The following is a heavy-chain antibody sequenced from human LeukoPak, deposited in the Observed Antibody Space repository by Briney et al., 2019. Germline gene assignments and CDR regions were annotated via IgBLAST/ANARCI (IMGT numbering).Heavy chain of an antibody. CDR3: ARDTVTTSRWIYYGMDV. CDR2: ISSSGSTI. CDR1: GFTFSSYE. Sequence: GGSLRLSCAASGFTFSSYEMNWVCQAPGKGLEWVSYISSSGSTIHYADSVKGRFTISRDNAKNSLYLQMNSLRAEDTAVYYCARDTVTTSRWIYYGMDVWGQGTTVTVSS. J-gene: IGHJ6*02. D-gene: IGHD4-17*01. V-gene: IGHV3-48*03.